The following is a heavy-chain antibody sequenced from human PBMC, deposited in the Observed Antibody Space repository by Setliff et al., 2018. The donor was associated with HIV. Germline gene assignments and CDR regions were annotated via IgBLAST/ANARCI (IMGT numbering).Heavy chain of an antibody. V-gene: IGHV3-20*04. CDR2: IDGNGGTT. J-gene: IGHJ4*02. CDR3: ARGGFGTGLDY. CDR1: GFTLSDYY. D-gene: IGHD6-13*01. Sequence: PGGSLRLSCAVSGFTLSDYYMDWVRQAPGKGLEWVSGIDGNGGTTAYADSVKGRFTISRDNAKNTVYLQMNSLRTEDTAVYYCARGGFGTGLDYWGLGALVTVSS.